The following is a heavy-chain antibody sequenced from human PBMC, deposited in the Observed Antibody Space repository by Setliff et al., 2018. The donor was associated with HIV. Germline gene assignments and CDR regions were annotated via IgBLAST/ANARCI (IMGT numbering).Heavy chain of an antibody. J-gene: IGHJ4*02. CDR3: ARHVSWYSSSWSYYFDY. CDR1: GDSISSYY. CDR2: IYTSGST. V-gene: IGHV4-4*09. Sequence: TLSLTCTVSGDSISSYYWSWIRQPPGKGLEWIGYIYTSGSTNYNPSLKSRVTISVDTSKNQFSLKLSSVTAADTAVYYCARHVSWYSSSWSYYFDYWGQGTLVTVSS. D-gene: IGHD6-13*01.